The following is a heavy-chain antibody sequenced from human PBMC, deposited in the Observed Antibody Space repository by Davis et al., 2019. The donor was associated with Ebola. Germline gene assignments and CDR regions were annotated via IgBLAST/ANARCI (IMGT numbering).Heavy chain of an antibody. CDR1: GGSFSGYY. D-gene: IGHD3-22*01. CDR3: AKEAYYYDSSFDY. CDR2: INHSGST. Sequence: SETLSLTCAVYGGSFSGYYWSWIRQPPGKGLEWIGEINHSGSTNYNPSLKSRVTISVDTSKNQFSLKLSSVTAADTAVYYCAKEAYYYDSSFDYWGQGTLVTVSS. J-gene: IGHJ4*02. V-gene: IGHV4-34*01.